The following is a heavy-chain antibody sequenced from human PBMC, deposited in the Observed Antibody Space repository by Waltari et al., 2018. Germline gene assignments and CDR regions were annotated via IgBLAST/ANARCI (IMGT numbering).Heavy chain of an antibody. CDR1: GGSITSARHY. V-gene: IGHV4-39*01. CDR3: ATYIGASVGTASFDV. Sequence: QLQLQESGPGLVKPSETVSLTCSVSGGSITSARHYWGWIRQPPGQGLEWIGTISYSGTTYNSPSLPSRVTISRDTSKNQLSLKLDSVTASDTAVYYCATYIGASVGTASFDVWGQGTMVTVSS. CDR2: ISYSGTT. D-gene: IGHD5-12*01. J-gene: IGHJ3*01.